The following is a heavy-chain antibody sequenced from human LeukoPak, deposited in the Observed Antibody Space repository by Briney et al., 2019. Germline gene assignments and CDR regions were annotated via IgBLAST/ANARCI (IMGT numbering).Heavy chain of an antibody. J-gene: IGHJ4*02. CDR2: INAGNGNT. CDR3: AREAWHNWNDLDY. V-gene: IGHV1-3*01. D-gene: IGHD1-1*01. Sequence: GASVKVSCKASGYTFTSYAMHWVRQAPGQRLEWMGWINAGNGNTKYSQKFQGRVTITRDTSASTAYMELSSLRSEDTAAYYCAREAWHNWNDLDYWGQGTLVTVSS. CDR1: GYTFTSYA.